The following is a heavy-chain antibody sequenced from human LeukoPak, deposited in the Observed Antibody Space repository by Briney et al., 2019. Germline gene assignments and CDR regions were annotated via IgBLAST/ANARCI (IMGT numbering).Heavy chain of an antibody. CDR3: ARVWRSNYYYYMDV. CDR1: GGSISSYY. V-gene: IGHV4-4*07. Sequence: SETLSLTCTVSGGSISSYYWSWIRQPAGKGLEWIGRIYTSGSTNYNPSLKSRVTMSVDTSKNQFSLKLSSVTAADTAVYYCARVWRSNYYYYMDVWGKGTTVTISS. CDR2: IYTSGST. J-gene: IGHJ6*03. D-gene: IGHD3-3*01.